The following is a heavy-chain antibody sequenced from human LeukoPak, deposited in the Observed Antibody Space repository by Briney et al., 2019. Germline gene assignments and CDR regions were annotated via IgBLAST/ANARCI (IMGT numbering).Heavy chain of an antibody. Sequence: ASVKVSCKASGYTFTSYGISWVRQDPGQGLEWMGWISAYNGNTNYAQKLQGRVTMTTDTSTSTAYMELRSLRSDDTAVYYCARENRRWIQLWANDAFDIWGQGTMVTVSS. J-gene: IGHJ3*02. CDR1: GYTFTSYG. CDR3: ARENRRWIQLWANDAFDI. V-gene: IGHV1-18*01. CDR2: ISAYNGNT. D-gene: IGHD5-18*01.